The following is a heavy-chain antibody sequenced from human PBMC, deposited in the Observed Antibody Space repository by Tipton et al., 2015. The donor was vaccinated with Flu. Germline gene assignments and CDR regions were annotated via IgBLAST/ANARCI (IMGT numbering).Heavy chain of an antibody. V-gene: IGHV3-7*01. Sequence: GSLRLSCAASGFTFSYYWMSWVRQAPGKGLEWVASIKEDGSEKSYVDSVKGRFTISRDNAQNSLYLRMNSLRAEDTAVYFCASSHGKGYYYYGLDVWGQGATVTVSS. CDR1: GFTFSYYW. J-gene: IGHJ6*02. CDR2: IKEDGSEK. CDR3: ASSHGKGYYYYGLDV. D-gene: IGHD1-26*01.